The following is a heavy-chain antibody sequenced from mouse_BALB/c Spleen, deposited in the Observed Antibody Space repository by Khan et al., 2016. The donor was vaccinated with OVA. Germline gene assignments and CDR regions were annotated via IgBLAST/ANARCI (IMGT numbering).Heavy chain of an antibody. CDR2: INTETGEP. CDR3: ARRDYGYNWFAY. CDR1: GYTFTDYS. D-gene: IGHD2-2*01. J-gene: IGHJ3*01. V-gene: IGHV9-2-1*01. Sequence: QIQLVQSGPELKKPGETVKISCKASGYTFTDYSMHWVTQAPGKGLKWMGWINTETGEPTFADDFKGRFAFSLATSASAAYLHINNLKNEDTATDFCARRDYGYNWFAYWGQGTLVTVSA.